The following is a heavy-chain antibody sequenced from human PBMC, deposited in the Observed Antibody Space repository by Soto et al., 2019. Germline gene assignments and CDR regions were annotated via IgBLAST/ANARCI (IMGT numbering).Heavy chain of an antibody. V-gene: IGHV3-23*01. J-gene: IGHJ6*03. Sequence: GGSLRLSCAASGFTFSSYAMSWVRQAPGKGLEWVSAISGSGGSTYYADSVKGRFTISRDNSKNTLYLQMNSLRAEDTAVYYCAKGGGSRGYGDYADFYLAGYYYMDVWGKGTTVTVSS. D-gene: IGHD4-17*01. CDR3: AKGGGSRGYGDYADFYLAGYYYMDV. CDR1: GFTFSSYA. CDR2: ISGSGGST.